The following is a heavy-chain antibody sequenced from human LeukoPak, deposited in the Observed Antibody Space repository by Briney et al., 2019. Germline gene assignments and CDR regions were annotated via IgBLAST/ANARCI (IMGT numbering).Heavy chain of an antibody. CDR2: ITSSFSYI. CDR1: GFXFSTYS. CDR3: ASSPEYSSSWYYFDY. D-gene: IGHD6-13*01. V-gene: IGHV3-21*01. Sequence: GGSLRLSCAASGFXFSTYSINWVRQAPGKGLEWVSSITSSFSYIYYADSVKGRFTISRDNAKKSLYLQMNSLRAEDTAVYYCASSPEYSSSWYYFDYWGQGTLVTVSS. J-gene: IGHJ4*02.